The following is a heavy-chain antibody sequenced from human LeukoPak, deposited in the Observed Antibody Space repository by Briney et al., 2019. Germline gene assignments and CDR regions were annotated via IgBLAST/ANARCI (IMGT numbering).Heavy chain of an antibody. V-gene: IGHV3-30*04. Sequence: PGRSLRLSCAASGFTFSSYAMHWVRQAPGKRLEWVAVISYDGSNKYYADSVKGRFTISRDNSKNTLYLQMNSLRAEDTAVYYCARPWFASHFYYMDVWGKGTTVTVSS. CDR3: ARPWFASHFYYMDV. D-gene: IGHD2-2*01. J-gene: IGHJ6*03. CDR1: GFTFSSYA. CDR2: ISYDGSNK.